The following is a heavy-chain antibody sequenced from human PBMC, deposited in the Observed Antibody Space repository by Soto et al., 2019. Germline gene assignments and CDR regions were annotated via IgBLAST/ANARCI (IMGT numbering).Heavy chain of an antibody. CDR3: ASYGSGSYYNGYYVDY. CDR1: GGSFSAYY. CDR2: IHHSGGP. V-gene: IGHV4-34*01. Sequence: PSETLSLTCAVYGGSFSAYYWTWIRQSPGKGLEWIGEIHHSGGPKYNPSLKSRVTISADTSKNQFSLELSSVTAADAAVYYCASYGSGSYYNGYYVDYWGQGTLVTVSS. J-gene: IGHJ4*02. D-gene: IGHD3-10*01.